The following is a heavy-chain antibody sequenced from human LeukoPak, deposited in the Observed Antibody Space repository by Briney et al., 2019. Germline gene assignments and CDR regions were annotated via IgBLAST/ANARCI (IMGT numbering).Heavy chain of an antibody. J-gene: IGHJ5*02. Sequence: ALVKVSCKASGYAFSDIYFNWVRQAPGQGLEWMGWINPSTGARIYSQKFEGRISMDTSMDTSFNTVYMEMGSLTTDDTAVYYCATSSVTHTRDPWGQGTMVTVSS. D-gene: IGHD5/OR15-5a*01. V-gene: IGHV1-2*02. CDR2: INPSTGAR. CDR3: ATSSVTHTRDP. CDR1: GYAFSDIY.